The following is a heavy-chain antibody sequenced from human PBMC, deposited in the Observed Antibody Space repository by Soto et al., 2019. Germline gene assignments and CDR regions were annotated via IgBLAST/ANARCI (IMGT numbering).Heavy chain of an antibody. J-gene: IGHJ4*02. CDR2: IYYSGTT. CDR1: GGSISSGGYY. D-gene: IGHD4-17*01. CDR3: ARDQYGDTPDY. V-gene: IGHV4-31*03. Sequence: SETLSLTCTVSGGSISSGGYYWSWIRQHPGKGLEWIGYIYYSGTTYYNPSLKSRVTISVDTSKNQFSLKLSSVTAADTAVYYCARDQYGDTPDYWGQGTLVTVSS.